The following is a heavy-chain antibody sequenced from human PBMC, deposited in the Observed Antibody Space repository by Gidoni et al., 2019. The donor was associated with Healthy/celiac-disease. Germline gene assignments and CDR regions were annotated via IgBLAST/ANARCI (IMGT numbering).Heavy chain of an antibody. CDR1: GGTFSSYT. CDR3: AREEGRDGFIDAFDI. V-gene: IGHV1-69*08. J-gene: IGHJ3*02. D-gene: IGHD2-15*01. CDR2: IIALLGIQ. Sequence: QVQLVQSGAEVKKPGSSVKVSRNASGGTFSSYTISWVRQAPGQGLEWMGRIIALLGIQNYAQMFQGRVTITADKYTSTAYMELSSLRSEDTAVYYCAREEGRDGFIDAFDIWGQGTMVTVSS.